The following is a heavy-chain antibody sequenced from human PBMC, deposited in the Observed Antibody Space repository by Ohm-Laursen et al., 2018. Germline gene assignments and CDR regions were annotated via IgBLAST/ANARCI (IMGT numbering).Heavy chain of an antibody. V-gene: IGHV3-9*01. CDR2: ISWNSGSI. J-gene: IGHJ4*02. CDR1: GFTFDDYA. Sequence: SLRLSCAAPGFTFDDYAMHWVWQAPGKGLEWVSGISWNSGSIDYADSVKGRFAISRDNAKNSLFLQINSLRAEDTALYYCAKSSTWSLYYFDYWGQGTLVTVSS. D-gene: IGHD6-13*01. CDR3: AKSSTWSLYYFDY.